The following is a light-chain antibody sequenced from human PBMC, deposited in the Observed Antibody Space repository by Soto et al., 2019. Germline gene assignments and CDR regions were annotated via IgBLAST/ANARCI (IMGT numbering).Light chain of an antibody. CDR1: QSVLSSSDSKNY. V-gene: IGKV4-1*01. CDR3: QQYYSNPIT. CDR2: WAS. Sequence: DIVMTQSPDSLAVSLGARATTNCKSSQSVLSSSDSKNYLAWHQQKPGQPPKLLIYWASTRESGVPDRFSGSGSGTDFTLTISSLQAEDVATYYCQQYYSNPITFGQGTRLEIK. J-gene: IGKJ5*01.